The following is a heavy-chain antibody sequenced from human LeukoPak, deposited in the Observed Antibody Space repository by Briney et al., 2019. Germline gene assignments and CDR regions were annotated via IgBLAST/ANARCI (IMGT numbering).Heavy chain of an antibody. D-gene: IGHD1-26*01. V-gene: IGHV3-7*05. CDR1: GFTFSSYW. Sequence: GGSLRLSCAASGFTFSSYWMSWVRQAPGKGLEWVANINQDGSGKYYVDSVKGRSTISRDNAKNSPYLQMNTLRAEDTAVYYCARPEVGAPYWGQGTLVTVSS. J-gene: IGHJ4*02. CDR2: INQDGSGK. CDR3: ARPEVGAPY.